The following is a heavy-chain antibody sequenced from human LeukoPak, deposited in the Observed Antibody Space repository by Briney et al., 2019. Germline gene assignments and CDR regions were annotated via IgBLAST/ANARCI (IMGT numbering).Heavy chain of an antibody. CDR3: AKAPVTSCRGAYCYPFDS. D-gene: IGHD2-21*01. J-gene: IGHJ4*02. CDR2: INNSGHNT. V-gene: IGHV3-23*01. CDR1: GFTFSTFA. Sequence: PGGSLRLSCAASGFTFSTFAMSWVRQAPGKGLEWVSTINNSGHNTYHADSVRGRFTISRDNSKNTLYLQMNSLRAEDAAVYFCAKAPVTSCRGAYCYPFDSWGQGTLVTVSS.